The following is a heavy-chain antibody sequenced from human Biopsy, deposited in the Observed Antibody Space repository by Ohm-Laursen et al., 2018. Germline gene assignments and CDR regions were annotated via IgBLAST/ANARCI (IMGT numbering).Heavy chain of an antibody. CDR2: VYNGGIT. J-gene: IGHJ5*02. CDR3: ARTPRDSFWSGSYKRGLWFDP. V-gene: IGHV4-59*07. D-gene: IGHD3-3*01. Sequence: SDTLSLTCSVSGGSIISYYWTWIRQPPGQGLEWIGHVYNGGITNYNPSFKSRVTISKDTSKNQFSLQVNSVTAADTAVYYCARTPRDSFWSGSYKRGLWFDPWGQGTLVIVSS. CDR1: GGSIISYY.